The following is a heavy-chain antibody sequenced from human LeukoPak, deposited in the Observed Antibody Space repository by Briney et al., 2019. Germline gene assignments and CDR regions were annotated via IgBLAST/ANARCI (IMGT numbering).Heavy chain of an antibody. D-gene: IGHD6-19*01. Sequence: SETLSLTCTVSGGSISSSSYYWGWIRQPPGKGLEWIGSIYYSGSTYYNPSLKSRVTISVDTSKNQFSLKLSSVTAADTAVYYCARGTDLYSSVYYYYMDVWGKGTTVTISS. J-gene: IGHJ6*03. CDR3: ARGTDLYSSVYYYYMDV. V-gene: IGHV4-39*07. CDR1: GGSISSSSYY. CDR2: IYYSGST.